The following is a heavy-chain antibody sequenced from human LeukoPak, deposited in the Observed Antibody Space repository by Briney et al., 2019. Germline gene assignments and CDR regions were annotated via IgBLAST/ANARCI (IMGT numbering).Heavy chain of an antibody. D-gene: IGHD5-12*01. CDR2: IHYSGST. CDR1: GGSITSYY. V-gene: IGHV4-59*01. J-gene: IGHJ6*03. Sequence: PSETLSLTCSVSGGSITSYYWSWIRQPPGKGLEFIGYIHYSGSTNYSPSLKSRVTISVDTSKNQFSLKANSVTAADTAVYYCARNGRVGYPYYMDVWGKGTTVTVSS. CDR3: ARNGRVGYPYYMDV.